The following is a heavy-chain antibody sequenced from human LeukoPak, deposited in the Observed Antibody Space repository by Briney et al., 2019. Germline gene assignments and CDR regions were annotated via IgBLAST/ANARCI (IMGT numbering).Heavy chain of an antibody. CDR2: IIPILGIA. CDR3: ARVYKGSVAATGY. D-gene: IGHD6-19*01. J-gene: IGHJ4*02. V-gene: IGHV1-69*04. Sequence: GASVKVSCKASGGTFSSYAISWVRQAPGQGLEWMGRIIPILGIANYAQKFQGRVTITADKSTSTAYMELSSLRSEDTAVYYCARVYKGSVAATGYWGQGTLVTVSS. CDR1: GGTFSSYA.